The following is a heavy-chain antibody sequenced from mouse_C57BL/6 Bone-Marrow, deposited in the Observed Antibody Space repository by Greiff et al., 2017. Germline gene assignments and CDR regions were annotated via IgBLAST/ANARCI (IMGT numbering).Heavy chain of an antibody. J-gene: IGHJ2*01. CDR1: GYTFTDYY. CDR3: AVYYYGSSPYYFDY. D-gene: IGHD1-1*01. CDR2: INPNNGGT. V-gene: IGHV1-26*01. Sequence: VQLKQSGPELVKPGASVKISCKASGYTFTDYYMNWVKQSHGKSLEWIGDINPNNGGTSYNQKFKGKATLTVDKSSSTAYMELRSLTSEDSAVYYCAVYYYGSSPYYFDYWGQGTTLTVSS.